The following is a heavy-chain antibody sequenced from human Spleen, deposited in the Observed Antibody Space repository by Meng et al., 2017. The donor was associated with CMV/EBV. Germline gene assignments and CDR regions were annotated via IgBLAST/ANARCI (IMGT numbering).Heavy chain of an antibody. J-gene: IGHJ4*02. Sequence: GGSLRLSCAASGFTVSSNYMSWVRQAPGKGLEWVAFIRNDGSNRYYADSAKGRFTISRDNSKNTVYLQMNSLTPGDTAVYYCAKTPPAGISHCDYWGQGTLVTVSS. CDR3: AKTPPAGISHCDY. D-gene: IGHD2-2*02. V-gene: IGHV3-30*02. CDR1: GFTVSSNY. CDR2: IRNDGSNR.